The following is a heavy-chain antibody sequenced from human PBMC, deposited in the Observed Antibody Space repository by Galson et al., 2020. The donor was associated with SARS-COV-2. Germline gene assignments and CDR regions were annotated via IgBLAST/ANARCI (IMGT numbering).Heavy chain of an antibody. CDR3: ARVCKWTHPCVHYCYYCMAG. Sequence: SVKVPCQASGGTFNSYAISWVRQAPGQGLEWMGGIIPIFGTANYAQKFQGRVTITADESTSTAYMELSSLRSEDTAVYYCARVCKWTHPCVHYCYYCMAGGGKATTGTVAS. V-gene: IGHV1-69*13. D-gene: IGHD1-26*01. CDR2: IIPIFGTA. J-gene: IGHJ6*03. CDR1: GGTFNSYA.